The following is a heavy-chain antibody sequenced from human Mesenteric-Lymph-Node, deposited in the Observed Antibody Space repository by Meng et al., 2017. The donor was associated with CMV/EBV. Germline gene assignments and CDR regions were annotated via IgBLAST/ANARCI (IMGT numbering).Heavy chain of an antibody. Sequence: GGSLRLSCAASGFTFSSYAMHWVRQAPGKGLEGVAVISYDGSNKYYADSVKGRFTISRDNAKNSLYLQMNSMRADDTAVYYCARLYCTSTSCYRGWFDPWGQGTLVTVSS. CDR1: GFTFSSYA. V-gene: IGHV3-30-3*01. CDR3: ARLYCTSTSCYRGWFDP. J-gene: IGHJ5*02. D-gene: IGHD2-2*01. CDR2: ISYDGSNK.